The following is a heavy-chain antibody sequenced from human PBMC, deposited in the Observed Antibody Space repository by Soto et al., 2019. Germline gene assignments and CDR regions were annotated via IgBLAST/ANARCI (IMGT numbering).Heavy chain of an antibody. CDR1: GGSVTSRFYY. Sequence: PSETLSLTGTVSGGSVTSRFYYYNWIRQPPGKGLEWIGYIYDSVTTNYNSSLESRLTISVDKSKNLFSLRLSAVTAADTAMNYCASGRGYGYGLWYGMDVWGQGTTVTVSS. J-gene: IGHJ6*02. CDR3: ASGRGYGYGLWYGMDV. CDR2: IYDSVTT. V-gene: IGHV4-61*01. D-gene: IGHD5-18*01.